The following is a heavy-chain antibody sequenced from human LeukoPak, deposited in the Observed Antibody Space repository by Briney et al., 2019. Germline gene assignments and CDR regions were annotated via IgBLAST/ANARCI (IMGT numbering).Heavy chain of an antibody. Sequence: GGSLRLSCAASGFTVSSNYMSRVRQAPGKGLEWVSVTYSGGSTYYADSVKGRFTISRDNSKNTLYLQMNSLRAEDTAVYYCARGGQYCSSTSCYFAEYFQHWGQGTLVTVSS. CDR2: TYSGGST. V-gene: IGHV3-66*01. CDR3: ARGGQYCSSTSCYFAEYFQH. CDR1: GFTVSSNY. J-gene: IGHJ1*01. D-gene: IGHD2-2*01.